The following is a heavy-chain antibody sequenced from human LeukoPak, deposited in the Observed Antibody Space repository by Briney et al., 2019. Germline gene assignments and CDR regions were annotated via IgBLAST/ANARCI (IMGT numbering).Heavy chain of an antibody. Sequence: PGGSLRLSCAASGFTFSSYWMHWVRQAPGKGLVWVSRINSDGSSTSYADSVKGRFTISRDNSKNTLYLQMNSLRAEDTAVYYCAKSRSYYYDSSGGEIDYWGQGTLVTVSS. CDR3: AKSRSYYYDSSGGEIDY. D-gene: IGHD3-22*01. CDR2: INSDGSST. CDR1: GFTFSSYW. V-gene: IGHV3-74*01. J-gene: IGHJ4*02.